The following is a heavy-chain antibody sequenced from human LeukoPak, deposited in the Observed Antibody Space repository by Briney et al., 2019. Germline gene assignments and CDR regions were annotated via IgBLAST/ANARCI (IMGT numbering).Heavy chain of an antibody. Sequence: GGSLRLSCAASGFTFSSYGIHWVRQAPGKGLEWVAAISYDRSKKYYADSVKGRFTISRDNSKNTLYLQMNSLRAEDTAVYYCARDRSGSGWHSHYDYYGVDVWGQGTTVTVSS. CDR1: GFTFSSYG. CDR3: ARDRSGSGWHSHYDYYGVDV. J-gene: IGHJ6*02. D-gene: IGHD6-19*01. CDR2: ISYDRSKK. V-gene: IGHV3-30*03.